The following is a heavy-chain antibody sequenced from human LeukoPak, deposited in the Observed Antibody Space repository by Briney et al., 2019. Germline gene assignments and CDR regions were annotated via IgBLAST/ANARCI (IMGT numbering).Heavy chain of an antibody. CDR3: TRRGYYDSSGYHKDY. Sequence: GGSLKLSCAASGFTFSGSAMHWVRQASGEGLEWVSRIRSKANSYATAYAASVEGRFTISRDDSKTTAYLQMNSLKTEDTAVYYCTRRGYYDSSGYHKDYWGQGTLVTVSS. CDR1: GFTFSGSA. D-gene: IGHD3-22*01. V-gene: IGHV3-73*01. CDR2: IRSKANSYAT. J-gene: IGHJ4*02.